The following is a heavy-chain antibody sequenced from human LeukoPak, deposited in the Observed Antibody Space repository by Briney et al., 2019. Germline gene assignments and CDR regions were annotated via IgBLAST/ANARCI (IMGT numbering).Heavy chain of an antibody. D-gene: IGHD4-23*01. Sequence: GASVKVSCKASGYTFTSYGISWVRQAPGQGLEWMGLISAYNGKTNYPQKLQGRVTMTTDTSTGTAYMELRSLTSDDTAGYYCAGGYDYGGLDYWGQGTLVTVSS. CDR2: ISAYNGKT. V-gene: IGHV1-18*01. J-gene: IGHJ4*02. CDR3: AGGYDYGGLDY. CDR1: GYTFTSYG.